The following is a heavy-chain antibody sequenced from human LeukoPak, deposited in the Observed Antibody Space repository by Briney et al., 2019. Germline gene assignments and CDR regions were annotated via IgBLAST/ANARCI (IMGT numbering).Heavy chain of an antibody. CDR1: GFTFSSYW. J-gene: IGHJ5*02. D-gene: IGHD3-22*01. CDR3: ARDFPADSSGYSP. V-gene: IGHV3-7*01. CDR2: IKQDGSEK. Sequence: GGSLRLSCAASGFTFSSYWMSWVRQAPGKGLEWVANIKQDGSEKYYVDSVKGRFTISRDNAKNSLYLQMNSLRAEDTAVYYCARDFPADSSGYSPWGQGTLVTVSS.